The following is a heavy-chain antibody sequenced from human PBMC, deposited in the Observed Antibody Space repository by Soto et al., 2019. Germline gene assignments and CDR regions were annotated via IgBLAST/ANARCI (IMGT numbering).Heavy chain of an antibody. J-gene: IGHJ6*02. D-gene: IGHD2-2*01. CDR2: IYYSGST. CDR1: GGSISSGGYY. V-gene: IGHV4-31*03. Sequence: SETLSLTCTVSGGSISSGGYYWSWIRQHPGKGLEWIGYIYYSGSTYYNPSLKSRVTISVDTSKNQFSLKLSSVTAAETAVDYCASSGYCSSTSCYAFAYYYGMDVWGQGTTVTVSS. CDR3: ASSGYCSSTSCYAFAYYYGMDV.